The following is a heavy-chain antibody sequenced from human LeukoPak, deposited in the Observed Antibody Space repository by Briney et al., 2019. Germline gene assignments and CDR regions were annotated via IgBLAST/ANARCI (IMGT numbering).Heavy chain of an antibody. CDR1: GFTFSSYS. D-gene: IGHD3-16*02. V-gene: IGHV3-21*01. Sequence: GGSLRVSCAASGFTFSSYSMNWVRQAPGKGLEWVSSISSSSSYIYYADSVKGRFTISRDNAKNSLYLQMNSLRAEDTAVYYCARAGYDYVWGSYRYYMDVWGKGTTVTISS. CDR2: ISSSSSYI. CDR3: ARAGYDYVWGSYRYYMDV. J-gene: IGHJ6*03.